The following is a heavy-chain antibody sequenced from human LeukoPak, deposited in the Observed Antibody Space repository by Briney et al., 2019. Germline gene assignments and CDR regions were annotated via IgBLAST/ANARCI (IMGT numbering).Heavy chain of an antibody. CDR1: GGSISTDY. Sequence: PSETLSLTCTVSGGSISTDYWNWIRQPPGKGLEGIGYIYPSGRSNYSPSLKSRVTISADTSKRQFSLKLTSVTAADTAIYYCASFYYGSGLAVDYWGQGILVTVSS. J-gene: IGHJ4*02. V-gene: IGHV4-4*09. D-gene: IGHD3-10*01. CDR2: IYPSGRS. CDR3: ASFYYGSGLAVDY.